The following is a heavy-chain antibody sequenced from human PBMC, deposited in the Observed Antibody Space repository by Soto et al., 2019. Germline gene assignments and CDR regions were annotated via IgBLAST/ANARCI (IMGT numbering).Heavy chain of an antibody. CDR1: GYTFTSYY. V-gene: IGHV1-46*01. Sequence: ASVKVSCKASGYTFTSYYMHWVRQAPGQGLEWMGIINPSGGSTSYAQKFQGRVTMTRDTSTSTVYMELSSLRSEDTAVYCCAREGGGNSVYYYYGMDVWGQGTTVTVSS. CDR3: AREGGGNSVYYYYGMDV. D-gene: IGHD2-21*02. J-gene: IGHJ6*02. CDR2: INPSGGST.